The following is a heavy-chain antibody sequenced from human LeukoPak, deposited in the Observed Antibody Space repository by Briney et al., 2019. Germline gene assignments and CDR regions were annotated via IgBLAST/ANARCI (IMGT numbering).Heavy chain of an antibody. CDR3: ARAATAYYYDSSGYHLNDY. J-gene: IGHJ4*02. CDR2: IYHSGST. D-gene: IGHD3-22*01. Sequence: SETLSLTCTVSGYSISSGYYWGWIRQPPGKGLEWIGSIYHSGSTYYNPSLKSRVTISVDTSKNQFSLKLSSVTAADTAVYYCARAATAYYYDSSGYHLNDYWGQGTLVTVSS. CDR1: GYSISSGYY. V-gene: IGHV4-38-2*02.